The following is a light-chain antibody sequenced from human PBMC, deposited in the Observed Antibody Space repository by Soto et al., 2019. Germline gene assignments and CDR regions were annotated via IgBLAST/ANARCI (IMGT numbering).Light chain of an antibody. CDR1: QSISTW. V-gene: IGKV1-5*03. CDR2: KAS. J-gene: IGKJ2*01. CDR3: QRYNDYQYI. Sequence: DIQMTQSPSTLSASVGDRVTITCRASQSISTWLAWYQQEPGKAPKLLIHKASSLQSGVPSRFSGSGSGTEFSLTISSLQPDDFATYYCQRYNDYQYIFGQGTKLEIK.